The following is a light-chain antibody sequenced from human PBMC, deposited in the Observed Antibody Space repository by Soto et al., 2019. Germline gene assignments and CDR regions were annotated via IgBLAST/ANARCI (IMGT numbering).Light chain of an antibody. CDR1: QSVSSSY. Sequence: EIVLTQSPGTLSLSPGERATLSCRASQSVSSSYLAWYQQKPGQAPRLLIYDASSRATGIPDRFSGSGSGTDFTLTISRLEPEDFAVYYCQQHSHWPPWTFGQGTRVEIQ. CDR2: DAS. J-gene: IGKJ1*01. CDR3: QQHSHWPPWT. V-gene: IGKV3D-20*02.